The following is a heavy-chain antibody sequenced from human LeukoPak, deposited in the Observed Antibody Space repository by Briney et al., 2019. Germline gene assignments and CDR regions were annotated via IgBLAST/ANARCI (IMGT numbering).Heavy chain of an antibody. Sequence: GGSLRLSCAASGFTLSSYWMHWVRQAPGKGLVWVSRINSDGSSTSYADSVKGRFTISRDNAKNTLYLQMNSLRAEDTAVNYCARVSSLAIYYGMDVWGKGTTVTVSS. CDR1: GFTLSSYW. CDR2: INSDGSST. J-gene: IGHJ6*04. D-gene: IGHD2-2*01. CDR3: ARVSSLAIYYGMDV. V-gene: IGHV3-74*01.